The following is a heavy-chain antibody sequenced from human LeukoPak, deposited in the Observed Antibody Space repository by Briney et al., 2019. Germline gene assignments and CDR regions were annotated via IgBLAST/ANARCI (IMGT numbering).Heavy chain of an antibody. V-gene: IGHV3-21*01. CDR1: GFTSSSYS. CDR3: ARDGYYGSGSYLTYFDY. CDR2: ISSSSSYI. D-gene: IGHD3-10*01. Sequence: GGSLRLSCAASGFTSSSYSMNWVRQAPGKGLEWVSSISSSSSYIYYADSVKGRFTISRDNAKNSLYLQMNSLRAEDTAVYYCARDGYYGSGSYLTYFDYWGQGTLVTVSS. J-gene: IGHJ4*02.